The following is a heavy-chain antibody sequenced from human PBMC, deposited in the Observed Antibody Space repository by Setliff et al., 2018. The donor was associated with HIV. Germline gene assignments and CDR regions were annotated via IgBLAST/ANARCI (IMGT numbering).Heavy chain of an antibody. V-gene: IGHV4-34*01. J-gene: IGHJ4*02. CDR1: GGSLSGYY. D-gene: IGHD6-6*01. CDR3: ARVRRGSSARAPFDS. CDR2: INHSGTT. Sequence: SETLSLTCAVYGGSLSGYYWTWIRQPPGKGLEWIGEINHSGTTDYNPSLKSRVTISLDTSKNHLSLKLTSVTDADTAVNYCARVRRGSSARAPFDSWGQGALVTVS.